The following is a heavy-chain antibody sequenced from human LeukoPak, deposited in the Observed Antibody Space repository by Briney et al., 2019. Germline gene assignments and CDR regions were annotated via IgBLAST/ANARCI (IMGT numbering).Heavy chain of an antibody. V-gene: IGHV3-21*01. CDR3: ARGRNLPAILGIRQAWYFDL. CDR1: GFTFNSYN. CDR2: ITSSSTYM. D-gene: IGHD5-12*01. J-gene: IGHJ2*01. Sequence: PGGSLRLSCAASGFTFNSYNMNWVRQAPGKGLEWVSSITSSSTYMYYADSVKGRFTISRDNSKNTLYLQMNSLRAEDTAVYYCARGRNLPAILGIRQAWYFDLWGRGTLVTVSS.